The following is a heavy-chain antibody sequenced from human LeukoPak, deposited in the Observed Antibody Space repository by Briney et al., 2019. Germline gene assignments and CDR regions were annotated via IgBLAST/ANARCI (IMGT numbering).Heavy chain of an antibody. Sequence: PGGSLRLSCAASGFTFSSYWMSWVRQAPGKGLEWVANIKQDGSEKYYVDSVKGRFTISRDNAKNSLYLQVNSLRAEDTAVYYCARGFYSSSSSPDYWGQGTLVTVSS. CDR3: ARGFYSSSSSPDY. V-gene: IGHV3-7*01. J-gene: IGHJ4*02. CDR2: IKQDGSEK. D-gene: IGHD6-6*01. CDR1: GFTFSSYW.